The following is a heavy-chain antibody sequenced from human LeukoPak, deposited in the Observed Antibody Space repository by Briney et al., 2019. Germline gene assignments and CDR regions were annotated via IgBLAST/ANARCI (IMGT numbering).Heavy chain of an antibody. Sequence: ASVKVSCKASGYTFTYHGFSWVRQAPGQGLEWMGWISSYNGDTNYLQKFQGRLTMTTDTSTSTTYMELRRLTSDDTAVYCCARGRASAGTGGAYWGQGSLVTVSS. J-gene: IGHJ4*02. CDR3: ARGRASAGTGGAY. CDR2: ISSYNGDT. V-gene: IGHV1-18*01. D-gene: IGHD6-13*01. CDR1: GYTFTYHG.